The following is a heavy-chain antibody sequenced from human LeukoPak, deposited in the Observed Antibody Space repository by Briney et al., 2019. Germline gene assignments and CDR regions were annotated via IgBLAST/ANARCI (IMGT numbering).Heavy chain of an antibody. J-gene: IGHJ4*02. CDR2: IYPGDSDT. Sequence: GESLKISCKGSGYSFTTYWIGWVRQMPGKGLEWIGIIYPGDSDTRYSPSFQGQVTISADKSISTAYLQWSSLKASDTAMYYCARGDSSSWYEVPFDYWGQGTLVTVSS. CDR1: GYSFTTYW. D-gene: IGHD6-13*01. CDR3: ARGDSSSWYEVPFDY. V-gene: IGHV5-51*01.